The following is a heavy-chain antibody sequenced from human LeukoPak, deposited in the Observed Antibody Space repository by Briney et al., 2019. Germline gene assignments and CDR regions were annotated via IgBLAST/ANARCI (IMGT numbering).Heavy chain of an antibody. J-gene: IGHJ4*02. D-gene: IGHD1-26*01. CDR1: GFTFSDYY. Sequence: GGSLRLSCAASGFTFSDYYMSWIRQAPGKGLEWVSYISSSGSIIYYADSVKGRFTISRDNAKNSLYLQMNSLRAEDTAVYYCARDRFSGSYPLDYWGQGTLVTVSS. CDR2: ISSSGSII. CDR3: ARDRFSGSYPLDY. V-gene: IGHV3-11*01.